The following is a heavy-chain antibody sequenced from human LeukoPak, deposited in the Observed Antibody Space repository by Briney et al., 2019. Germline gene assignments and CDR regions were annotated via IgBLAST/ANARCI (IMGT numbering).Heavy chain of an antibody. CDR2: INHSGST. J-gene: IGHJ4*02. Sequence: PSETLSLTCAVYGGSFSDYYWNWIRQPPGKGLEWIGEINHSGSTNYNPSLKSRVTISVDTSKNQFSLKLRSVTAADTAVYYCARRFGSGSYYKYWGQGTLVTVSS. D-gene: IGHD3-10*01. CDR1: GGSFSDYY. V-gene: IGHV4-34*01. CDR3: ARRFGSGSYYKY.